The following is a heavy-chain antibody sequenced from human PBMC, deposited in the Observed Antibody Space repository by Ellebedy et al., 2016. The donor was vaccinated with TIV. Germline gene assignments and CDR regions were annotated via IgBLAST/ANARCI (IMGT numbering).Heavy chain of an antibody. CDR3: ARGIVVPAVPKWGGFYFDS. V-gene: IGHV1-46*01. Sequence: ASVKVSXKASGYRFTSFYIVWVRQAHGQGLEWMGIINPSDGSTTYPQKFQGRVAMTRDTATSTVYMELSSLRSGDTAVYYCARGIVVPAVPKWGGFYFDSWGQGTLVTVS. CDR2: INPSDGST. CDR1: GYRFTSFY. J-gene: IGHJ4*02. D-gene: IGHD2-2*01.